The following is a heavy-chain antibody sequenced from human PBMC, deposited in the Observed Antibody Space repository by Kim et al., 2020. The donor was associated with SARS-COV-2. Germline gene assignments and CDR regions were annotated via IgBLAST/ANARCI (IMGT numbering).Heavy chain of an antibody. D-gene: IGHD1-26*01. Sequence: GGSLRLSCAASGLTFSSYAMHWVRQAPGKGLEYVSAISSNGGSTHYANSVKGRFTISRDNSKNTRYLQMGSLRAEDMAVYYCARDSVGATTGLLDYWGQGTLVTVSS. CDR2: ISSNGGST. J-gene: IGHJ4*02. CDR1: GLTFSSYA. V-gene: IGHV3-64*01. CDR3: ARDSVGATTGLLDY.